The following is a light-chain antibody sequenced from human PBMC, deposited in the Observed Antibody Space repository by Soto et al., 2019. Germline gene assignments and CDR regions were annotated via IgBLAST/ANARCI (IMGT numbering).Light chain of an antibody. CDR2: DVT. Sequence: QSALTQPPSASGSPGQSVTISCTGTSRDVGGYNYVSWYQQHPGKAPKLMIYDVTKRPSGVPDRFSGSKSGNTASLTVSGLLAEDEDDYYCSSYAGSNIVFGTGTKLTVL. V-gene: IGLV2-8*01. CDR3: SSYAGSNIV. CDR1: SRDVGGYNY. J-gene: IGLJ1*01.